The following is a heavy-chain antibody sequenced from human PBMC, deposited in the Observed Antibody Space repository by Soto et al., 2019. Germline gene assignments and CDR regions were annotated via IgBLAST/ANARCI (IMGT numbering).Heavy chain of an antibody. J-gene: IGHJ6*03. D-gene: IGHD6-19*01. Sequence: PSETLSLTCAVYGGSFSGYYWSWIRQPPGKGLEWIGYINHSGSTNYNPSLKSRVTISVDTSKNQFSLKLSSVTAADTAVYYCARGSVAGKEDYYYMDVWGKGTTVTVSS. CDR1: GGSFSGYY. CDR3: ARGSVAGKEDYYYMDV. CDR2: INHSGST. V-gene: IGHV4-34*01.